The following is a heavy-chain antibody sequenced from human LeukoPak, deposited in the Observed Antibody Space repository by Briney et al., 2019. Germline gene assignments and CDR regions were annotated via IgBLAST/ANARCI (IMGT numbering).Heavy chain of an antibody. CDR1: GFTFSSYA. V-gene: IGHV3-23*01. CDR2: ISDGGGYT. Sequence: GGSLRLSCAASGFTFSSYAMSWVRQAPGKGLEWVSAISDGGGYTFYADSVKGRFTISRDNSKNTLYLQMNSLRAEDTAVYYCAKHGGTTGTTRYSHHWGQGTLVTVPS. D-gene: IGHD1-1*01. J-gene: IGHJ1*01. CDR3: AKHGGTTGTTRYSHH.